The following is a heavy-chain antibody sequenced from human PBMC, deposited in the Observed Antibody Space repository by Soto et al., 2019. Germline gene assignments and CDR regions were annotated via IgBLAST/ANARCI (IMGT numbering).Heavy chain of an antibody. CDR2: IYYTGRT. CDR1: GGSVNSDNYY. CDR3: AREYSNSPEAFDY. J-gene: IGHJ4*02. Sequence: PSETLSLTCTVSGGSVNSDNYYWSWVRQPPGKGLEWIGYIYYTGRTSYNPSLMSRVTISVDTSRNQFSLKLSSVTAADTAVFYCAREYSNSPEAFDYWGQGTLVTVSS. D-gene: IGHD6-6*01. V-gene: IGHV4-61*01.